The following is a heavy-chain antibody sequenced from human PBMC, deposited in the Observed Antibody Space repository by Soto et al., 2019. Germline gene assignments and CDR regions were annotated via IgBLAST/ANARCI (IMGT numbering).Heavy chain of an antibody. J-gene: IGHJ4*02. D-gene: IGHD3-16*01. CDR2: ISGSGGST. V-gene: IGHV3-23*01. Sequence: GSLRLSCAASGFTFSSYAMTWVRQAPGKGLEWVSAISGSGGSTYSADSVKGRFTISRDNSKNTLYLQMNSLGVEDTATYYCATDDGRGLRYWGQGTLVTVSS. CDR3: ATDDGRGLRY. CDR1: GFTFSSYA.